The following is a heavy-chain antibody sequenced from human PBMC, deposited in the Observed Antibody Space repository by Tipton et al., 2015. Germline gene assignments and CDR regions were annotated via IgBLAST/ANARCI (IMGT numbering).Heavy chain of an antibody. V-gene: IGHV4-39*07. D-gene: IGHD2-15*01. CDR3: ARGGNNWFDP. J-gene: IGHJ5*02. CDR1: GGSITSSYYY. Sequence: TLSLTCTVPGGSITSSYYYWGWIRQPPGKGLEWFGIINYSGRTYYNPSLKGRVTISVDTSKKQLSLNLTSVTAADTAVYYCARGGNNWFDPWGQGTLVTVSS. CDR2: INYSGRT.